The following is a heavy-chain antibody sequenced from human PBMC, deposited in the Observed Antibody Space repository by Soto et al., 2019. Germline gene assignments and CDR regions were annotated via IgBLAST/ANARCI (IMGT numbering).Heavy chain of an antibody. D-gene: IGHD3-3*01. CDR2: ISAYNGNT. Sequence: ASVKVACKASGYTFTNYGISWVRQAPGQGLEWMGWISAYNGNTNYAQKLQGRVTMTTDTSTSTAYMGLRSLRSDDTAVYYCARDYDFWSVYYWSAPWAQGTLVPVSS. J-gene: IGHJ5*02. V-gene: IGHV1-18*01. CDR1: GYTFTNYG. CDR3: ARDYDFWSVYYWSAP.